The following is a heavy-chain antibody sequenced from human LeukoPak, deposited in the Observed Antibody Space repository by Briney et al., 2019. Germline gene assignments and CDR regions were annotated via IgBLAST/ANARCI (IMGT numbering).Heavy chain of an antibody. CDR2: ISAYNGNT. J-gene: IGHJ5*02. CDR3: ARIRFVKRGATTSFDP. D-gene: IGHD1-26*01. Sequence: GASVKVSCKASGYTFTSYGISWVRQAPGQGLEWMGWISAYNGNTNYAQKLQGRVTMTTDTSTSTSYMELRSLRSDDTAVYYCARIRFVKRGATTSFDPWGQGTLVTVSS. CDR1: GYTFTSYG. V-gene: IGHV1-18*01.